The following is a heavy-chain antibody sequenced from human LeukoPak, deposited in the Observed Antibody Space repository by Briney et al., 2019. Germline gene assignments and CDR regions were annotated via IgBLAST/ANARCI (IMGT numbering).Heavy chain of an antibody. CDR2: ISSSGSTK. J-gene: IGHJ4*02. Sequence: GGSLRLSCAASAFTFSSYEMNWVRQAPGKGLEWVSYISSSGSTKHYADSVKGRFTISRDNAKNSLYLQMNSLRAEDTAVYYCGREWFKTHDYWGQGTLVTVSS. CDR1: AFTFSSYE. V-gene: IGHV3-48*03. CDR3: GREWFKTHDY. D-gene: IGHD3-10*01.